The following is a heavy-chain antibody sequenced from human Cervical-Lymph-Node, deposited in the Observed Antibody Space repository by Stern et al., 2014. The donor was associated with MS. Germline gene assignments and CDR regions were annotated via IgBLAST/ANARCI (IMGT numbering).Heavy chain of an antibody. D-gene: IGHD6-19*01. CDR2: ISYNASKT. Sequence: QVQLVESGGGVVQPGRSLRLSCAVSGFTFSNYAMHWVRQAPGKGLEWVTLISYNASKTFYADSVKGRFTISRDNSRNTLFLQMDNLRLEDTAVYYCARVVAVAGTSFDSWGQGTLVTVSS. CDR1: GFTFSNYA. J-gene: IGHJ4*02. CDR3: ARVVAVAGTSFDS. V-gene: IGHV3-30-3*01.